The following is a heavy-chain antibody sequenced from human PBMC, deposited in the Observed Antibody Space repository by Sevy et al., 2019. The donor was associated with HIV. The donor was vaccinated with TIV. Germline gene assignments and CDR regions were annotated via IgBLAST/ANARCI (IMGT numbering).Heavy chain of an antibody. CDR3: ARWDV. CDR2: IKEDGSDK. CDR1: GFTFSSYW. V-gene: IGHV3-7*01. J-gene: IGHJ6*04. Sequence: GGSLRLSCAASGFTFSSYWMNWVRQAPGKGLEWVANIKEDGSDKYYVESVKGRFTTSRDNAQNSRYLEMNGLGAEDTAVYYCARWDVWGKGTTVTVSS.